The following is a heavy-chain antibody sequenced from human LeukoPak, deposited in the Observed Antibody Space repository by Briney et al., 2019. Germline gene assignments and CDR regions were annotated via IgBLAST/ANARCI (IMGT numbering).Heavy chain of an antibody. CDR2: INHSGST. V-gene: IGHV4-34*01. CDR3: ARWKWSTYDFWSGYYVGSRDYYMDV. D-gene: IGHD3-3*01. J-gene: IGHJ6*03. Sequence: PSETLSLTCAVYGGSFSGYYWSWIRQPPGKGLEWIGEINHSGSTNYNPSLKRRVTISVDTSKNQFSLKLSSVTTADTAVYYCARWKWSTYDFWSGYYVGSRDYYMDVWGKGTTVTVSS. CDR1: GGSFSGYY.